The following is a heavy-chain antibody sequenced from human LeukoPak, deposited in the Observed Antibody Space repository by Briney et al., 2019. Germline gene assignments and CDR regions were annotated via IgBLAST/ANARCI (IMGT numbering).Heavy chain of an antibody. J-gene: IGHJ4*02. D-gene: IGHD1-26*01. V-gene: IGHV1-46*03. CDR2: INPSGGST. Sequence: GASVKVSCKASGYTFTSYYMHWVRQAPGQGLEWMGIINPSGGSTSYAQKFQGRVTMTRDTSTSTVYMELSSLRSEDTAVYYCAYLSGGGATLYYFDYWGQGTLVTVSS. CDR1: GYTFTSYY. CDR3: AYLSGGGATLYYFDY.